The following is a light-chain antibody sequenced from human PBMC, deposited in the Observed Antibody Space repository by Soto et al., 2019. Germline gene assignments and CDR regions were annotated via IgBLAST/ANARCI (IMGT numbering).Light chain of an antibody. J-gene: IGLJ1*01. CDR2: DVS. Sequence: QSALTQPASMSGSPGQSITISCTGTDSDVGGFNYVSWHQQHPAKAPKLMIYDVSNRPSGVSNRFSGSKSGNTASLTISGLQPEDEADYYCSSYRTGSTLYVFGTGTKLTVL. V-gene: IGLV2-14*01. CDR3: SSYRTGSTLYV. CDR1: DSDVGGFNY.